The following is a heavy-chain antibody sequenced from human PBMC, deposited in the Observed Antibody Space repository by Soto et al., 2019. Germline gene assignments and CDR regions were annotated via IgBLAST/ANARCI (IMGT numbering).Heavy chain of an antibody. Sequence: PSETLSLTCVVNGGSFSGYYWSWIRQSPGKGLEWIGEISANGITDPNPSLASRVTISVDMSKNQFSLNLNSVTAADSAVYHCARGRSSVPDRRGIGYYGLDVWGQGTTVTVSS. CDR3: ARGRSSVPDRRGIGYYGLDV. D-gene: IGHD2-2*03. CDR1: GGSFSGYY. J-gene: IGHJ6*02. V-gene: IGHV4-34*01. CDR2: ISANGIT.